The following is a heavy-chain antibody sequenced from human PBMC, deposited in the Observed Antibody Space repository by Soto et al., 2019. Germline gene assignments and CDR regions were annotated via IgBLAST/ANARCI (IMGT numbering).Heavy chain of an antibody. CDR1: GYTFISYQ. Sequence: QVQLVQSGAEVKQPGASVKVSCKASGYTFISYQIHWVRQAPGQGLEWMGIIHPSGGSTSYAQKFQGRVTMTRDTSTSTVYMELSNLRSEDTAVYYCARDRVAAAGLYYYHYGVDVWGQGTTVTVSS. V-gene: IGHV1-46*01. CDR3: ARDRVAAAGLYYYHYGVDV. J-gene: IGHJ6*02. D-gene: IGHD6-13*01. CDR2: IHPSGGST.